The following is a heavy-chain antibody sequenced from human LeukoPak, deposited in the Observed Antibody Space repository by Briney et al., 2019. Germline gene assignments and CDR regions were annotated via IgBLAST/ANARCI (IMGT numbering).Heavy chain of an antibody. CDR3: ARDKYSSSWDYYYYMDV. V-gene: IGHV3-21*01. CDR1: GFTFSSYA. J-gene: IGHJ6*03. D-gene: IGHD6-13*01. Sequence: GGSLRLSCEASGFTFSSYAMSWVRQAPGKGLEWVSSISSSSSYIYYADSVKGRFTISRDNAKNSLYLQMNSLRAEDTAVYYCARDKYSSSWDYYYYMDVWGKGTTVTVSS. CDR2: ISSSSSYI.